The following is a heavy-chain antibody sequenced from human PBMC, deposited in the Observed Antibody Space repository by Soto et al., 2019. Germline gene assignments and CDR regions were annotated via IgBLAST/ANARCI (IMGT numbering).Heavy chain of an antibody. CDR1: GFTFSSYA. J-gene: IGHJ6*02. CDR2: ISYDGSNK. D-gene: IGHD6-6*01. V-gene: IGHV3-30-3*01. Sequence: GGSLRLSCAASGFTFSSYAMHWVRQAPGKGLEWVAVISYDGSNKYYADSVKGRFTISRDNSKNTLYLQMNSLRAEDTAVYYCARDKAGEAYRSSYGMDVWGQGTTVTVTS. CDR3: ARDKAGEAYRSSYGMDV.